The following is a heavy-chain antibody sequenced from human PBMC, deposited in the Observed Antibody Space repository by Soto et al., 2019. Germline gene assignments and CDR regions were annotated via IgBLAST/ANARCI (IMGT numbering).Heavy chain of an antibody. V-gene: IGHV3-23*01. Sequence: GGSLRLSCAASGFTFSSYAMSWVRQAPGKGLGWVSAISGSGGSTYYADSVKGRFTISRDNSKNTLYLQMNSLRAEDTAVYYCAKWVKSYDILTGYRNYMDVWGKGTTVTVSS. CDR2: ISGSGGST. D-gene: IGHD3-9*01. J-gene: IGHJ6*03. CDR1: GFTFSSYA. CDR3: AKWVKSYDILTGYRNYMDV.